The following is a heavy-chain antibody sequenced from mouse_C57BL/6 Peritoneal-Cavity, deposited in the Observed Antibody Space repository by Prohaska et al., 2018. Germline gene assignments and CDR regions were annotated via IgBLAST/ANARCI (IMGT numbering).Heavy chain of an antibody. J-gene: IGHJ3*01. Sequence: EVKLLQSGGGLVQPGGSLKLSCAASGIDFSRYWMSWVRRAPGKGLEWIGEINPDSSTINYAPSLKDKVIIARDNAKNTLYLQMSKVRSEETALYYCARPDDYAWFAYWGQGTLVTVSA. D-gene: IGHD2-4*01. CDR2: INPDSSTI. V-gene: IGHV4-1*01. CDR3: ARPDDYAWFAY. CDR1: GIDFSRYW.